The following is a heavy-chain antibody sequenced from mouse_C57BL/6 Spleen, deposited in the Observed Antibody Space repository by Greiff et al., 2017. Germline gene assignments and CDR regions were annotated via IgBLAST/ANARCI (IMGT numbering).Heavy chain of an antibody. CDR3: ARGSTVVAPAY. Sequence: QVQLQQSDAELVKPGASVKISCKVSGYTFTDHTIHWMKQRPEQGLEWIGSIYPRDGSTKYNEKFKGKATLTADKSSSTPYMQLNSLPSEDSAVYFCARGSTVVAPAYWGQGTLVTVSA. CDR2: IYPRDGST. V-gene: IGHV1-78*01. D-gene: IGHD1-1*01. J-gene: IGHJ3*01. CDR1: GYTFTDHT.